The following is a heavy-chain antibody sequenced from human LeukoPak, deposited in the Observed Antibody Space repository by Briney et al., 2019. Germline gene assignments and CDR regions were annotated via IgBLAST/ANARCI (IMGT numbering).Heavy chain of an antibody. CDR3: AKAEDSSGYYVPNWFDP. CDR1: GFTFSSYG. CDR2: IRYDGSNK. Sequence: GGSLRLSCAASGFTFSSYGMHWVRQAPGKGLEWVAFIRYDGSNKYYADAVKGRFTISRDNPKNTLYLQMNSLRAEDTAVYYCAKAEDSSGYYVPNWFDPWGQGTLVTVPS. D-gene: IGHD3-22*01. J-gene: IGHJ5*02. V-gene: IGHV3-30*02.